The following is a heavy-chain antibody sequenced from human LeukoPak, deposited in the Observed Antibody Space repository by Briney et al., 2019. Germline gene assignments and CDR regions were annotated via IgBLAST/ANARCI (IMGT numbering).Heavy chain of an antibody. CDR2: ISGSGTTT. CDR1: GFTFSSYA. J-gene: IGHJ1*01. V-gene: IGHV3-23*01. D-gene: IGHD4-17*01. CDR3: AKVRAMTTVTSDPFQH. Sequence: PGGSLRLSCAVSGFTFSSYAMSWVRQAPGKGVEWVSVISGSGTTTDYADSVKGGFTISRDNSKNTLYLHLNSLRVEDTAMYYCAKVRAMTTVTSDPFQHWGQGTLVTVSS.